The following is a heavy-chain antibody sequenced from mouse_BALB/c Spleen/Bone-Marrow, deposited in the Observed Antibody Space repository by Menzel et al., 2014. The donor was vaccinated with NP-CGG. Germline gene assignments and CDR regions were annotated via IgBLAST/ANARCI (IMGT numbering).Heavy chain of an antibody. J-gene: IGHJ2*01. V-gene: IGHV1-80*01. CDR3: ARGGISVDY. CDR2: IYPGDGDT. Sequence: QVQLKESGAVLVRPGSSVKISCESSGYVFSTYWINWVKQRPGQGLEWIGQIYPGDGDTDYNGKFKDKATLTADKSSNTAYMQLSSLTSEDSAVYFCARGGISVDYWGQGTTLTVSS. CDR1: GYVFSTYW.